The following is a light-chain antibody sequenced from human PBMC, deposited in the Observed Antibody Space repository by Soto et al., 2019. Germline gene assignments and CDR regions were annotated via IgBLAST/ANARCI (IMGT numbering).Light chain of an antibody. V-gene: IGKV3-15*01. CDR3: QQYKKWPPIT. CDR2: GAS. Sequence: EIVMTQSPATLSVSPGERATLSCRASQSVGTNLAWFQQRPGQAPRLLIYGASTRATGIPARFSGSGSGTDFTLTNSSLQSKDFAVYYCQQYKKWPPITFGKGTRLEIK. J-gene: IGKJ5*01. CDR1: QSVGTN.